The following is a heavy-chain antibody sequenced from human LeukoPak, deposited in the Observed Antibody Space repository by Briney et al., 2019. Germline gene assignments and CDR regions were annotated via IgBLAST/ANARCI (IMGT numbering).Heavy chain of an antibody. CDR1: GFTFSSYS. V-gene: IGHV3-21*01. J-gene: IGHJ4*02. D-gene: IGHD6-13*01. CDR2: ISSSSSYI. CDR3: ARGNIAAAGTDY. Sequence: GGSLRLSRVASGFTFSSYSMNWVRQAPGKGLEGVSSISSSSSYIYYADSVKGRFTISRDNAKNSLYLQMNSLRAEDTAVYYCARGNIAAAGTDYWGQGTLVTVSS.